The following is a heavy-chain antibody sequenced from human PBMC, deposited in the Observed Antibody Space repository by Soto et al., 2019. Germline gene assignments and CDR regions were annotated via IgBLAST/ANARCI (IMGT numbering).Heavy chain of an antibody. Sequence: PGGSLRLSCAASGFTFSNYAMNWVRQAPGKGLEWVSAISGSGGSTYYADSVKGRFTISRDNSKNTLFLQVNSLRAEDTAVYYCAKDYSSGWDPWLDPWGQGTLVTVSS. D-gene: IGHD6-19*01. V-gene: IGHV3-23*01. CDR2: ISGSGGST. CDR1: GFTFSNYA. J-gene: IGHJ5*02. CDR3: AKDYSSGWDPWLDP.